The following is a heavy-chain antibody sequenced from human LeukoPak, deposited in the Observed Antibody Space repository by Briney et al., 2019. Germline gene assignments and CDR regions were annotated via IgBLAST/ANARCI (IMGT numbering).Heavy chain of an antibody. D-gene: IGHD3/OR15-3a*01. V-gene: IGHV3-9*01. CDR1: GFTFDEYA. Sequence: PGGSLRLSCAASGFTFDEYAMHWVRQAPGKGLEWVSGISWNSGLIDYADSVKGRFTISRDNAKNSLYLQMNSLKAEDTAFCYCAKVGIFGLVTYYFDYWGQGTLVTVSS. J-gene: IGHJ4*02. CDR3: AKVGIFGLVTYYFDY. CDR2: ISWNSGLI.